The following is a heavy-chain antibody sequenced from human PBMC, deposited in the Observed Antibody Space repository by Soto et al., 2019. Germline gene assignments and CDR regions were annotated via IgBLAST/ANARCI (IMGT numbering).Heavy chain of an antibody. CDR3: ATLTIFGVVIESPSPPPYYYGMDV. CDR2: IIPIFGTA. Sequence: GASVKVSCKASGGTFSSYAISWVRQAPGQGLEWMGGIIPIFGTANYAQKFQGRVTITADESTSTAYMELSSLRSEDTAVYYCATLTIFGVVIESPSPPPYYYGMDVWGQGTTVTVSS. V-gene: IGHV1-69*13. CDR1: GGTFSSYA. J-gene: IGHJ6*02. D-gene: IGHD3-3*01.